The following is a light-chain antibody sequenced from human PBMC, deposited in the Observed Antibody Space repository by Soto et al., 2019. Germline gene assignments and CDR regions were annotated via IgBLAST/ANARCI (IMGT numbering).Light chain of an antibody. CDR3: QQYGSSPLT. Sequence: EIVLTQSPGTLSLSPGERATLSCRASQSVSSSYLAWYQQKPGQAPRLLIYGASSRATGIPDRFSGSGSGTGFALTISRLEPEEFSVYYCQQYGSSPLTFGGGTKVDIK. CDR1: QSVSSSY. CDR2: GAS. V-gene: IGKV3-20*01. J-gene: IGKJ4*01.